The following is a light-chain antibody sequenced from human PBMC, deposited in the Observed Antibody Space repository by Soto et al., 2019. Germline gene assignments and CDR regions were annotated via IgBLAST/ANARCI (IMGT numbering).Light chain of an antibody. CDR1: IIDVGTYNL. CDR2: EVS. V-gene: IGLV2-23*02. Sequence: QSALTQPASVSGSPGQSITISCTGTIIDVGTYNLVSWYQQHPGKAPKLMIYEVSKRPSGVSNRFSGSKSGNTASLTISGLQAEDEAAYYCCSYAGSSTFIFGGGTKLTVL. CDR3: CSYAGSSTFI. J-gene: IGLJ2*01.